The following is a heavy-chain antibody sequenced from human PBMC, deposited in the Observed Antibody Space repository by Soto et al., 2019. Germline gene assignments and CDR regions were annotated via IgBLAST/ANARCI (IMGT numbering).Heavy chain of an antibody. D-gene: IGHD3-22*01. CDR1: GYIFASYG. CDR2: ISAYSGNT. Sequence: ASVKVSCKASGYIFASYGISWVRQAPGQGLEWMGWISAYSGNTNYAQNFQGRVTMTKDTSTSTAYMELRSLRSDDTAVFYCARDIFYYESSGYLFDYWGQGTMVTVYS. V-gene: IGHV1-18*01. CDR3: ARDIFYYESSGYLFDY. J-gene: IGHJ4*02.